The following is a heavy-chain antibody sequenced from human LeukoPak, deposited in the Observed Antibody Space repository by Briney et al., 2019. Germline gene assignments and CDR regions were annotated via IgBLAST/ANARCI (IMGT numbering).Heavy chain of an antibody. Sequence: SETLSLTCTVSGGSISSYYWSWIRQPPGKGLEWTGYIYYSGSTNYNPSLKSPVTISVDTSKTQFSLKLSSVTAVDTAVYYCVYGMDVWGQGTTVTVSS. CDR1: GGSISSYY. CDR3: VYGMDV. V-gene: IGHV4-59*01. CDR2: IYYSGST. J-gene: IGHJ6*02.